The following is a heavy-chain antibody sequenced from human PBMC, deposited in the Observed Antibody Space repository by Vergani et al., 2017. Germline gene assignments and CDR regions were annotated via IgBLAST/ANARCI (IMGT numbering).Heavy chain of an antibody. CDR3: ARDVLAAAGTYYFDY. V-gene: IGHV3-21*01. CDR2: ISSSSSYI. Sequence: EVQLVESGGGLVKPGGSLRLSCAASGFTFSSYSMNWVRQAPGKGLEWVSSISSSSSYIYYADSVKGRFTISRDNAKNSLYLQMNSLRAEDTAVYYCARDVLAAAGTYYFDYWGQGTLVTVSS. D-gene: IGHD6-13*01. CDR1: GFTFSSYS. J-gene: IGHJ4*02.